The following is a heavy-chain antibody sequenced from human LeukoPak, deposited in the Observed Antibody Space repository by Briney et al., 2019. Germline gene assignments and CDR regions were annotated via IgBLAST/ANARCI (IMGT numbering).Heavy chain of an antibody. Sequence: GGSLRLSCAASGFTFSSYGMHWVRQAPGKGLEWVAFRRYDGSNKYYADSVKGRFTISRDNSKNTLYLQMNSLRPEDTAVYYCANSRRDGYNQWYYGMDVWGQGTTVTVSS. CDR1: GFTFSSYG. V-gene: IGHV3-30*02. J-gene: IGHJ6*02. D-gene: IGHD5-24*01. CDR2: RRYDGSNK. CDR3: ANSRRDGYNQWYYGMDV.